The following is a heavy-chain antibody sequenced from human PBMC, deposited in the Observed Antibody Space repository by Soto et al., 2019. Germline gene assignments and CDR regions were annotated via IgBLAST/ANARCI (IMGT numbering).Heavy chain of an antibody. CDR1: GYTFTGYY. D-gene: IGHD6-19*01. CDR3: ARAGARQDYYYYYMDV. Sequence: ASVKVSCKASGYTFTGYYMHWVRQAPGQGLEWMGWINPNSGGTNYAQKFQGWVTMTRDTSISTAYMELSRLRSDDTAVYYCARAGARQDYYYYYMDVWGKGTTVTVSS. V-gene: IGHV1-2*04. CDR2: INPNSGGT. J-gene: IGHJ6*03.